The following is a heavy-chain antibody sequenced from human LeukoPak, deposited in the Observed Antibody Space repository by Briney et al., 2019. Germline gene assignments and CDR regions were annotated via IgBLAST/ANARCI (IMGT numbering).Heavy chain of an antibody. CDR2: ITSSSSTI. CDR1: GFTFSSYS. CDR3: SRRRVVVVPASIYAFDI. Sequence: GSLRPSRAASGFTFSSYSMNLVRPAPGEGVERGSYITSSSSTINYADAVEGRITISRDNAKNSLYLQMNSLRAEDTAVDYCSRRRVVVVPASIYAFDIWGQGTMVTVSS. J-gene: IGHJ3*02. D-gene: IGHD2-2*01. V-gene: IGHV3-48*04.